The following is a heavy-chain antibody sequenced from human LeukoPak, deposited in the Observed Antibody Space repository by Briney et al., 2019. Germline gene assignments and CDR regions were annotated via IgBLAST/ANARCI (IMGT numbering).Heavy chain of an antibody. CDR3: ARASYSSGWYPIDY. D-gene: IGHD6-19*01. Sequence: ETLSLTCTVSGGSISSYYMSWVRQAPGKGLEWVSVIYSGGSTYYADSVKGRFTISRHNSKNTLYLQMNSLRAEDTAVYYCARASYSSGWYPIDYWGQGTLVTVSS. CDR2: IYSGGST. V-gene: IGHV3-53*04. CDR1: GGSISSYY. J-gene: IGHJ4*02.